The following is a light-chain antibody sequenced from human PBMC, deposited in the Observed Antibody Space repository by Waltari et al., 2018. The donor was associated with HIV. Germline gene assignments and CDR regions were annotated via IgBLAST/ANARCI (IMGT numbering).Light chain of an antibody. Sequence: DVQMTQSPSSLSVSIGDRVIITCRASQDITGFLAWFQHRPGTAPKSLIYGTSTLQSGVHSSKFSGSGSGTEFILTITNLQPEDTGTYYCQQYRAYPLTFGGGTKVEI. CDR3: QQYRAYPLT. V-gene: IGKV1-16*02. CDR1: QDITGF. J-gene: IGKJ4*01. CDR2: GTS.